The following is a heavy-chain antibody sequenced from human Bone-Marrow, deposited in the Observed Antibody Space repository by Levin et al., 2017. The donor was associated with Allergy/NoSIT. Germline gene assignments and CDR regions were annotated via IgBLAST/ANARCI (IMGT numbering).Heavy chain of an antibody. V-gene: IGHV3-30-3*01. J-gene: IGHJ3*02. CDR1: GFTFSDYT. CDR3: ARTMKLERLFDAFDI. D-gene: IGHD1-1*01. CDR2: ISYDGNNQ. Sequence: QRGESLKISCAASGFTFSDYTIHWVRQAPGKGLEWVAVISYDGNNQYHGDSVKGRFSISRDNSKNTVYLQMRSLRAEDTAVYYCARTMKLERLFDAFDIWGQGTRVTVS.